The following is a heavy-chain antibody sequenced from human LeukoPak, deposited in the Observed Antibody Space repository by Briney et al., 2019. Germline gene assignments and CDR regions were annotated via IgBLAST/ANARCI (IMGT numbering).Heavy chain of an antibody. Sequence: GGSLRLSCAASGCSFSSDSMNWVRQAPGKGLEWISSISSSSSYIHYADSVKGRFTISRDNAKNSMYLQMNSLRAEDTAVYYCARDRVAEGAYFDYWGQGTLVTVSS. CDR1: GCSFSSDS. CDR3: ARDRVAEGAYFDY. J-gene: IGHJ4*02. CDR2: ISSSSSYI. V-gene: IGHV3-21*01. D-gene: IGHD6-13*01.